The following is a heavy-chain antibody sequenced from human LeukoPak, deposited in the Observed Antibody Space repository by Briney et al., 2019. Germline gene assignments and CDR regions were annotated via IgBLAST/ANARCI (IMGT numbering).Heavy chain of an antibody. D-gene: IGHD5-18*01. Sequence: SVKVSCKASGYTFTSYDINWVRQAPGQGLEWMGRIIPILGIANYAQKFQGRVTITADKSTSTAYMELSSLRSEDTAVYYCAREDTGSYGFYWGQGTLVTVSS. J-gene: IGHJ4*02. CDR1: GYTFTSYD. CDR3: AREDTGSYGFY. V-gene: IGHV1-69*04. CDR2: IIPILGIA.